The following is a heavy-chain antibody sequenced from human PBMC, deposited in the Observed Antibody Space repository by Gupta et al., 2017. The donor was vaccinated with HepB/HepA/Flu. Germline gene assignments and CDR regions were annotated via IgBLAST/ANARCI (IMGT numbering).Heavy chain of an antibody. D-gene: IGHD3-10*01. CDR2: IYFGGST. V-gene: IGHV4-39*01. CDR3: ARLRYYYGSGSPHDS. J-gene: IGHJ4*02. CDR1: GGSITDYTFF. Sequence: QLQLQESGPGLVKPSETLSLTCTVSGGSITDYTFFWGWIRQPPEQGPELIGTIYFGGSTHYSPSLRSRVTLSVDTSKNQFSLNLTSMAASDTAVYYCARLRYYYGSGSPHDSWGQGTLVTVSS.